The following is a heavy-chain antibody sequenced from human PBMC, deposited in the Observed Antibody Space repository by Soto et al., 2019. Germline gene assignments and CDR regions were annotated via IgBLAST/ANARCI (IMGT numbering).Heavy chain of an antibody. Sequence: QVSLQESGPGLVKPSQTLSLSCTVSGDSITDGDYYWSWIRQPPGKDLEWIAYSYYNGISHYNPSLKSRVTISLDPSKNQFALTMTSVTDADTAVYSCARGIQEGFDPWGKGTLVTVSS. J-gene: IGHJ5*02. D-gene: IGHD5-18*01. CDR3: ARGIQEGFDP. V-gene: IGHV4-30-4*01. CDR2: SYYNGIS. CDR1: GDSITDGDYY.